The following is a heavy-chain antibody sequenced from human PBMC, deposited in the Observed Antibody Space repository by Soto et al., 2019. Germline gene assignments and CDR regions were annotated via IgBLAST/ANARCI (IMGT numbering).Heavy chain of an antibody. D-gene: IGHD3-10*01. V-gene: IGHV4-39*01. Sequence: SETLSLTCTVSGGSIISSSYYWVWIRQPPGKGLEWIGSIYYSGSTYYNPSLKSRVTISVDTSKNQFSLKLSSVTAADTAVYYCARHSPYGSGSYYTGGVFDPWGQGTLVTVSS. CDR1: GGSIISSSYY. CDR2: IYYSGST. CDR3: ARHSPYGSGSYYTGGVFDP. J-gene: IGHJ5*02.